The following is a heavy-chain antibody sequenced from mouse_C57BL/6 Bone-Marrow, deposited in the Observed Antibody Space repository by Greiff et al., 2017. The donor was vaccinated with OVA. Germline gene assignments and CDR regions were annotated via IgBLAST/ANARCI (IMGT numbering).Heavy chain of an antibody. Sequence: VKLQQPGTELVKPGASGYTFTSYWMHWVKQRPGQGLEWIGNINPSNGGTNYNEKFKSKATLTVDKSSSTAYMQLSSLTSEDSAVYYCARVTGTWYFDYWGQGTTLTVSS. D-gene: IGHD4-1*01. J-gene: IGHJ2*01. CDR1: GYTFTSYW. CDR2: INPSNGGT. CDR3: ARVTGTWYFDY. V-gene: IGHV1-53*01.